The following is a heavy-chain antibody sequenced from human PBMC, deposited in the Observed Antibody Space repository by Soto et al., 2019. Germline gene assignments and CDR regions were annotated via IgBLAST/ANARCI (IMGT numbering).Heavy chain of an antibody. CDR2: INPNSGVT. V-gene: IGHV1-2*04. CDR3: ARSTVPAGILGQDYYYGMVV. D-gene: IGHD2-2*01. Sequence: SVKVSWKASGYTFTGYYMHWVRQAPGQGLEGMGLINPNSGVTCYAQKFQGWVTMTRDTSISTAYMELSRLRSDDTAVYYCARSTVPAGILGQDYYYGMVVWGQGTTVTVSS. J-gene: IGHJ6*02. CDR1: GYTFTGYY.